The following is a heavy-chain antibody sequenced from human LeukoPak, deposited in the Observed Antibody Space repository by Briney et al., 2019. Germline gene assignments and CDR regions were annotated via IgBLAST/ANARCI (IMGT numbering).Heavy chain of an antibody. Sequence: PSETLSLTCTVSGGSISSNYWSWIRQPPGKGPEWIGYIYNSGSTNYNPSLKSRVTISIDTSKNQFSLKLNSVTAADTAVYYCARGRIAAAGNFDYWGQGTLVTVSS. CDR3: ARGRIAAAGNFDY. D-gene: IGHD6-13*01. CDR2: IYNSGST. V-gene: IGHV4-59*01. CDR1: GGSISSNY. J-gene: IGHJ4*02.